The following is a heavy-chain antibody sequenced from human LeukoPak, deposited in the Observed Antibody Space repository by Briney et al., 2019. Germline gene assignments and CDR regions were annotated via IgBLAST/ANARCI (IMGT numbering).Heavy chain of an antibody. V-gene: IGHV3-30*02. D-gene: IGHD5-24*01. J-gene: IGHJ4*02. CDR2: IRYDGSNK. CDR3: ARAAKTGDGYVQVDY. CDR1: GFTFSSYG. Sequence: PGGSLRLSCAASGFTFSSYGMHWVRQAPGKGLEWVAFIRYDGSNKYYADSVKGRFTISRDNSKNTLYLQMNSLRAEDTAVYYCARAAKTGDGYVQVDYWGQGTLVTVSS.